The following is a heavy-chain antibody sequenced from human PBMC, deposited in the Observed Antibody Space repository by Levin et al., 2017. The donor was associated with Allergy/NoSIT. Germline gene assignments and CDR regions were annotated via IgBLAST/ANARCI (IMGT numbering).Heavy chain of an antibody. J-gene: IGHJ4*02. D-gene: IGHD3-10*01. V-gene: IGHV5-51*01. CDR3: AIKPRITMVRGDSGYFDY. CDR1: GYSFTSYW. CDR2: IYPGDSDT. Sequence: KVSCKGSGYSFTSYWIGWVRQMPGKGLEWMGIIYPGDSDTRYSPSFQGQVTISADKSISTAYLQWSSLKASDTAMYYCAIKPRITMVRGDSGYFDYWGQGTLVTVSS.